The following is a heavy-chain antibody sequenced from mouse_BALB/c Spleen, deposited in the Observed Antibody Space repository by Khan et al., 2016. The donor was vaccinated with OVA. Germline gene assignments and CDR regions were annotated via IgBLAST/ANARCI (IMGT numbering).Heavy chain of an antibody. CDR2: ISYSGST. J-gene: IGHJ2*01. D-gene: IGHD2-10*02. Sequence: VQLKESGPGLVKPSQSLSLTCTVTGYSITSGYGWNWIRQFPGNKLEWMGYISYSGSTNYNPSLKSRISINRDTSKNQFFLQLNSVTTEDTATYYCARTASIKYWGQGTTLTGSS. CDR1: GYSITSGYG. CDR3: ARTASIKY. V-gene: IGHV3-2*02.